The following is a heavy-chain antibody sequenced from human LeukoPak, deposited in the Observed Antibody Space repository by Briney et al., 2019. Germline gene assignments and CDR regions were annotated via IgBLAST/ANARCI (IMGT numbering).Heavy chain of an antibody. Sequence: ASVKVSCKASGYTFTSYGISWVRQAPGQGLEWIGWISAYNGNTNYAQKLQGRVTMTTDTSTSTAYMELRSLRSDDTAVYYCASTSLSWGYFDYWGQGTLVTVSS. CDR1: GYTFTSYG. J-gene: IGHJ4*02. CDR3: ASTSLSWGYFDY. D-gene: IGHD2/OR15-2a*01. CDR2: ISAYNGNT. V-gene: IGHV1-18*01.